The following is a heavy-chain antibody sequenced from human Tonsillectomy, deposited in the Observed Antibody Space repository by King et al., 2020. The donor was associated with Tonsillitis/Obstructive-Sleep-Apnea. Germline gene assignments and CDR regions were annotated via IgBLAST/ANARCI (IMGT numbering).Heavy chain of an antibody. CDR2: INHSGST. CDR1: GGSFSGYY. V-gene: IGHV4-34*01. CDR3: ARVHYYDSSGYYIDY. D-gene: IGHD3-22*01. Sequence: VQLPQWGADLLKPSETLSLTCAVYGGSFSGYYWSWLRQPPGKGLEWIGEINHSGSTNYNPSLKSRVTISVDTSKNQFSLKLSSVTAADTAVYYCARVHYYDSSGYYIDYWGQGTLVTVSS. J-gene: IGHJ4*02.